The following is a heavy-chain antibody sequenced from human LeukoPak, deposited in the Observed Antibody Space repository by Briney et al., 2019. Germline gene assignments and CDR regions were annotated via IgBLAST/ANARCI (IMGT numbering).Heavy chain of an antibody. D-gene: IGHD4-17*01. Sequence: GGSLRLSCAASGFTFSSYSMNWIRQAPGKGLEWVSSISSSTSYIYYADSVKGRFTISKDNAKNSLYLQMNSLRAEDTAVYYCARAGGSTVSHSDYWGQGALVTVSS. CDR3: ARAGGSTVSHSDY. CDR1: GFTFSSYS. J-gene: IGHJ4*02. V-gene: IGHV3-21*01. CDR2: ISSSTSYI.